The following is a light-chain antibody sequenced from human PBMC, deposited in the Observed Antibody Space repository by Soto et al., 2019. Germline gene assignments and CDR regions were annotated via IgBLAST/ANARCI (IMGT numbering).Light chain of an antibody. J-gene: IGLJ1*01. CDR1: SSDIGDYDY. Sequence: QSALTQPASVCASPGQSITISCTGTSSDIGDYDYVSWYQQHPGKAPKLIIYEVINRPSGVSDRFSGSKSGNTASLTISGLQSEDEADYYCTSYTTINTYIFGTGTRSPS. V-gene: IGLV2-14*01. CDR2: EVI. CDR3: TSYTTINTYI.